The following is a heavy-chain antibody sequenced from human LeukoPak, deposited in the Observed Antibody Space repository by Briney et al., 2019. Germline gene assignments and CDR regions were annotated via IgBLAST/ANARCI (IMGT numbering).Heavy chain of an antibody. CDR1: GFTLRSYT. V-gene: IGHV3-21*01. CDR3: ARASDSSGWYAGFDY. CDR2: ISSSSSYI. Sequence: GGSLRLSCAASGFTLRSYTMNWVRQAPGKGLEWVSSISSSSSYIYYADSVKGRFTISRDNAKNSLYLQMNSLRAEDTAVYYCARASDSSGWYAGFDYWGQGTLVTVSS. J-gene: IGHJ4*02. D-gene: IGHD6-19*01.